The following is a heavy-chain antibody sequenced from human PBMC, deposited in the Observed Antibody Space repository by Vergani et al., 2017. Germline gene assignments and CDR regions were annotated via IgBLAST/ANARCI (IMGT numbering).Heavy chain of an antibody. CDR2: IHHSGDT. D-gene: IGHD3-10*01. V-gene: IGHV4-38-2*01. CDR1: DSSIMTNPY. CDR3: ARHRGSGCFFPSSYFYGMDV. J-gene: IGHJ6*01. Sequence: QVQLQESGPGLVKPSETLTLTCDVSDSSIMTNPYWGWFRQSPGKGLEWIGCIHHSGDTHYKSSLKSLVSISIVSSSKFSLSLTSVTAADTAIYYCARHRGSGCFFPSSYFYGMDVWGHGTTVTVSS.